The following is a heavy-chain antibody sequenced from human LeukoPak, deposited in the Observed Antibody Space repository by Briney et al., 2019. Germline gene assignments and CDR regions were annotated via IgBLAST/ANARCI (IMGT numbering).Heavy chain of an antibody. V-gene: IGHV3-7*01. CDR3: AGGEGSSWFYYYYGMNV. CDR1: GFTFSNYW. CDR2: IKQDGSEK. D-gene: IGHD6-13*01. J-gene: IGHJ6*02. Sequence: QSGGSLRLSCATSGFTFSNYWMSWVRQAPGKGLEWVANIKQDGSEKYYVDSVKGRFTISRDNAKNSLYLQMNSLRAEDTAVCYGAGGEGSSWFYYYYGMNVWGQGPTVSVSS.